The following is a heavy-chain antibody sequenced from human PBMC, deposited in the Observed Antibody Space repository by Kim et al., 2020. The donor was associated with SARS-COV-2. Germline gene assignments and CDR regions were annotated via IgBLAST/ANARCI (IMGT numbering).Heavy chain of an antibody. V-gene: IGHV3-30*18. CDR2: ISYDGSNK. Sequence: GALRLSCAASGFTFSSYGMHWVRQAPGKGLEWVAVISYDGSNKYYADSVKGRFTISRDNSKNTLYLQMNSLRAEDTAVYYCAKDYYDSSGYYSDDAFDIWGQGTMVTVSS. J-gene: IGHJ3*02. CDR3: AKDYYDSSGYYSDDAFDI. CDR1: GFTFSSYG. D-gene: IGHD3-22*01.